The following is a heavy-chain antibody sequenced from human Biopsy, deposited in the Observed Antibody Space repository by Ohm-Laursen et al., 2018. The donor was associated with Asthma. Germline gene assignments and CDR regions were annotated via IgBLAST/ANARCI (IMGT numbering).Heavy chain of an antibody. V-gene: IGHV1-3*04. CDR2: VNTGNGDT. CDR1: GYTFISFA. D-gene: IGHD3-9*01. Sequence: SVKVSCNASGYTFISFAIHWVRQAPGQRLEWMGWVNTGNGDTKYSQKFQGRVTITRGTSASTAYMELRSLRSEDTATYYCARTYYDFLTGQVKDVFGVWGQGTMVTVSS. J-gene: IGHJ3*01. CDR3: ARTYYDFLTGQVKDVFGV.